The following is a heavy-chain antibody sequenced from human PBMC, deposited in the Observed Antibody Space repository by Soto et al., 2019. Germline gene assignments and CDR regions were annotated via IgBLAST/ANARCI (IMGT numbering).Heavy chain of an antibody. CDR3: TTEDSSGYYSLAEYFQH. D-gene: IGHD3-22*01. CDR2: IKSKTDGGTT. Sequence: GGSLRLSCAASGFTFSNAWMSWVRQAPGKGLEWVGRIKSKTDGGTTDYAAPVKGRFTISRDDSKNTLYLQMNSLKTEDTAVYYCTTEDSSGYYSLAEYFQHWGQGTLVT. J-gene: IGHJ1*01. CDR1: GFTFSNAW. V-gene: IGHV3-15*01.